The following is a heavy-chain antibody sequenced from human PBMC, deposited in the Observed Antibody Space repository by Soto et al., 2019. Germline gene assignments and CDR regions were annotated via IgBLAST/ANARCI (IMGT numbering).Heavy chain of an antibody. CDR2: IFDSGIT. V-gene: IGHV4-30-4*01. D-gene: IGHD6-19*01. CDR1: GGSIRSSLYY. CDR3: ARLGSIAVVHY. J-gene: IGHJ4*02. Sequence: PSETLSLTCTVSGGSIRSSLYYWSWIRQPPGKGLEWIGYIFDSGITHYNPSLKSRVAMSVDTSKNQFSLKLSSVTAADTAVYYCARLGSIAVVHYWGQGTLVTVSS.